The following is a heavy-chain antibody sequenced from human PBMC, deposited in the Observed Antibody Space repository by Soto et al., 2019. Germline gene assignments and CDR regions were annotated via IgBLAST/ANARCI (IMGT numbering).Heavy chain of an antibody. V-gene: IGHV1-18*04. CDR3: ARDSGYSSTEDAFDI. J-gene: IGHJ3*02. Sequence: ASVKVSCKASGYTLGAIYMHWLRQAPGQGLEWMGCISAYNGNTHYAQKLQGRVTMTTDTSTSTAYMELRSLRSDDTAVYYCARDSGYSSTEDAFDIWGQGTMVNVSS. D-gene: IGHD6-13*01. CDR1: GYTLGAIY. CDR2: ISAYNGNT.